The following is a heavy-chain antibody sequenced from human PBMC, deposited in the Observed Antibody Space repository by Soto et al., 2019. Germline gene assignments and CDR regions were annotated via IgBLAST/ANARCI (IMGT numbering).Heavy chain of an antibody. V-gene: IGHV3-30*18. CDR3: AKDSYDFWSGYYDYYYYGMDV. CDR2: ISYVGSNK. CDR1: GFTFSSYG. Sequence: QVQLVESGGGVVQPGRSLRLSCAASGFTFSSYGMHWVRQAPGKGLEWVAVISYVGSNKYYADSVKGRFTISRDNSKNTLYLQMNSLRAEDTAVYYCAKDSYDFWSGYYDYYYYGMDVWGQGTTVTVSS. J-gene: IGHJ6*02. D-gene: IGHD3-3*01.